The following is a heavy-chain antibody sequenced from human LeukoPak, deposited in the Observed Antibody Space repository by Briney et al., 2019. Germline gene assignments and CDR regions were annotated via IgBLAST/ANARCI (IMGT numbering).Heavy chain of an antibody. CDR2: INPNSGGT. J-gene: IGHJ4*02. V-gene: IGHV1-2*02. CDR1: GYTLTGYY. CDR3: ARGPITGTTGLFDY. D-gene: IGHD1-7*01. Sequence: ASVKVSCKASGYTLTGYYMHWVRQAPGQGLEWMGWINPNSGGTNYAQKFQGRVTMTRDTSISTAYMELSRLRSDDTAVYYCARGPITGTTGLFDYWGQGTLVTVSS.